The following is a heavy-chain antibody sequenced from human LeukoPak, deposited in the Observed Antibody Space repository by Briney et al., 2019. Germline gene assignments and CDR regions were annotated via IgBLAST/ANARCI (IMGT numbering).Heavy chain of an antibody. J-gene: IGHJ6*02. CDR3: ARDLKITMVRGVIINYYGMDA. CDR2: ISAYNGNT. CDR1: GYTFTSYG. V-gene: IGHV1-18*01. Sequence: ASVKVSCKASGYTFTSYGISWVRQAPGQGLEWMGWISAYNGNTNYAQKLQGRVTMTTDTSTSTAYMELRSLRSDDTAVYYCARDLKITMVRGVIINYYGMDAWGQGTTVTVSS. D-gene: IGHD3-10*01.